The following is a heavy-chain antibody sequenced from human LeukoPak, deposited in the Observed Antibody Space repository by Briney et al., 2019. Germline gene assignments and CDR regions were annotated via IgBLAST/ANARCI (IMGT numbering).Heavy chain of an antibody. CDR2: INPNSGGT. V-gene: IGHV1-2*02. D-gene: IGHD3-10*01. CDR3: ARDRSKILWIGDLPRGWFDP. CDR1: GYTFTGYY. Sequence: ASVKVSCKASGYTFTGYYMHWVRQAPGQGLEWMGWINPNSGGTNYAQKFQGRVTMTRDTSISTAYMELSRLRSDDTAVYYCARDRSKILWIGDLPRGWFDPWGQGTLVTVSS. J-gene: IGHJ5*02.